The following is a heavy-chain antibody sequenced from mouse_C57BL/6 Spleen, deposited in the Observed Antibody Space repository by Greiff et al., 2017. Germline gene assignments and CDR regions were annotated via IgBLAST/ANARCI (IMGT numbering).Heavy chain of an antibody. V-gene: IGHV1-54*01. D-gene: IGHD1-2*01. CDR3: ARDPLLYAMDY. Sequence: VKLQQSGAELVRPGTSVKVSCKASGYAFTNYLIEWVKQRPGQGLEWIGVINPGSGGTNYNEKFKGKATLTADKSSSTAYMQLSSLTSEDSAVYFCARDPLLYAMDYWGQGTSVTVSS. CDR1: GYAFTNYL. CDR2: INPGSGGT. J-gene: IGHJ4*01.